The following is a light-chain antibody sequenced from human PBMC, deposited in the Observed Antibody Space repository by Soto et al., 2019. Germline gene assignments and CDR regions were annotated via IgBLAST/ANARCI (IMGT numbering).Light chain of an antibody. V-gene: IGKV1-5*01. CDR1: QNIRNW. CDR3: QQLNSYLT. CDR2: DAS. Sequence: DIHITQSHSTLSASVGNIFPIPCRASQNIRNWLAWYKQKPGKAPNPLIYDASSLKSGVPASFSGSGSGTEFTLTISSMKPDDFATYYCQQLNSYLTFGQGTRLEIK. J-gene: IGKJ5*01.